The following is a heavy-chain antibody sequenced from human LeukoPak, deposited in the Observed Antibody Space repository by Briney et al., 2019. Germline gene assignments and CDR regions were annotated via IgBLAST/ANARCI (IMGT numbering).Heavy chain of an antibody. CDR1: GGSISSSSYY. V-gene: IGHV4-39*07. J-gene: IGHJ4*02. Sequence: SETLSLTCTVSGGSISSSSYYWGWIRQAPGKGLEWIGSIYYSGSTNYNPSLKSRVTISVDTSKNQFSLKLSSVTAADTAVYYCARLAPLPYSSSWGPHYFDYWGQGTLVTVSS. CDR2: IYYSGST. D-gene: IGHD6-13*01. CDR3: ARLAPLPYSSSWGPHYFDY.